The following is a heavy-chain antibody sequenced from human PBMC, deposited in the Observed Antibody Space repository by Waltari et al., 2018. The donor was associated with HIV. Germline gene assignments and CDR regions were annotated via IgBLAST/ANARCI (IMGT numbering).Heavy chain of an antibody. CDR3: ATDFKARGLEPSFLDS. CDR2: TPEDGVDE. Sequence: VRLVESGGGVIQPGGSLSLPGAASGFNFSSFGFHRFCQVPSKGLDWVAFTPEDGVDEYDLTSVKGRFTISKDNSRGILTLQMNSLRPEDTALYFCATDFKARGLEPSFLDSWGQGTLVTVSS. D-gene: IGHD3-10*01. V-gene: IGHV3-30*02. CDR1: GFNFSSFG. J-gene: IGHJ4*02.